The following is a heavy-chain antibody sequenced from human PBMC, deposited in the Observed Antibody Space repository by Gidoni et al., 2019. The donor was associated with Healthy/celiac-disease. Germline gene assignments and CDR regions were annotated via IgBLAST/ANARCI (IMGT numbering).Heavy chain of an antibody. V-gene: IGHV4-59*01. CDR3: ARGRYYGSGSFPPYYYYYYMDV. CDR1: GGSISSYY. Sequence: QVQLQESGPGLVKPSETLSLTCTVSGGSISSYYWSWLRQPPGKGLEWIGYIYYSGSTNYNPSLKSRVTISVDTSKNQFSLKLSSVTAADTAVYYCARGRYYGSGSFPPYYYYYYMDVWGKGTTVTVSS. D-gene: IGHD3-10*01. CDR2: IYYSGST. J-gene: IGHJ6*03.